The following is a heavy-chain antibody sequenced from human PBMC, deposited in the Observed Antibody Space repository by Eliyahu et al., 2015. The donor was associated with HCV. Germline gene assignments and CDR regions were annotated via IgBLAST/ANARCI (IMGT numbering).Heavy chain of an antibody. J-gene: IGHJ6*02. V-gene: IGHV3-74*01. CDR2: INSDGSST. CDR1: GFTFSSYW. CDR3: ARDLNRITMVRGSRRPLGGDGMDV. Sequence: EVQLVESGGGLVQPGGSLRLSCAASGFTFSSYWMXWVRQAPGKGLVWVSRINSDGSSTSYADSVKGRFTISRDNAKNTLYLQMNSLRAEDTAVYYCARDLNRITMVRGSRRPLGGDGMDVWGQGTTVTVSS. D-gene: IGHD3-10*01.